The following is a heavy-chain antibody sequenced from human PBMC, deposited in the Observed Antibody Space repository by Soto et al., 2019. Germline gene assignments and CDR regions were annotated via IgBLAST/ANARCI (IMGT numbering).Heavy chain of an antibody. CDR1: GFAVSATY. Sequence: GGSLRLSCVVSGFAVSATYMSWVRQAPGQGLEWVSVLTANGNTIYADAVKGRFTVSRDISKNTVYLQLNSATVEDTGLYYCARDALGLDVWGQGTTVTVSS. CDR3: ARDALGLDV. V-gene: IGHV3-53*01. J-gene: IGHJ6*02. CDR2: LTANGNT.